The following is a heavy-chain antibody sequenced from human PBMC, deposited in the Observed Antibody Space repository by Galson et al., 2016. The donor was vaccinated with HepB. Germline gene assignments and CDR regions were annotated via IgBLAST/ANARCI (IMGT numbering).Heavy chain of an antibody. D-gene: IGHD4-11*01. J-gene: IGHJ4*02. CDR3: TRVGNDYSNYGAFDY. CDR1: GFTFGDYA. V-gene: IGHV3-49*04. Sequence: SLRLSCAASGFTFGDYAMSWVHQAPGKGLEWVGFIRIKAYGETTEYAASVKGRFTISRDDPKSIAYLQMSSLRTEDTALYYCTRVGNDYSNYGAFDYWGQGTLVTVSS. CDR2: IRIKAYGETT.